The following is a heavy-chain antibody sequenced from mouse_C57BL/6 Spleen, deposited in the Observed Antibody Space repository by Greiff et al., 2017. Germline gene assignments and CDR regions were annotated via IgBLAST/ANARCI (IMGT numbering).Heavy chain of an antibody. CDR1: GYAFSSSW. CDR3: ARGDYGSRGDYFDY. CDR2: IYPGDGDT. Sequence: QVQLKESGPELVKPGASVKISCKASGYAFSSSWMNWVKQRPGKGLEWIGRIYPGDGDTNYNGKFKGKATLTADKSSSTAYMQLSSLTSEDSAVYFCARGDYGSRGDYFDYWGQGTTLTVSS. J-gene: IGHJ2*01. V-gene: IGHV1-82*01. D-gene: IGHD1-1*01.